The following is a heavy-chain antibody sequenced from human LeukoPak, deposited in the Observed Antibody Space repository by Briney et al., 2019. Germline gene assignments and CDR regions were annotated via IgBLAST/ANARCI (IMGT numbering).Heavy chain of an antibody. J-gene: IGHJ4*02. Sequence: GRSLRLSCAASGFTFDEYTMHWVRQAPGKGLEWVSGISWNSGSRDYADSVKGRFTISRDNAKNSLYLQMNSLRAEDTAVYYCASVYSGSYYVMGTTGENFDYWGQGTLVTVSS. CDR2: ISWNSGSR. V-gene: IGHV3-9*01. D-gene: IGHD1-26*01. CDR3: ASVYSGSYYVMGTTGENFDY. CDR1: GFTFDEYT.